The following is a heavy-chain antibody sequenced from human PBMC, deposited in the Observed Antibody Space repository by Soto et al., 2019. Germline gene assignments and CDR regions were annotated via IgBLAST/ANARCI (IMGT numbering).Heavy chain of an antibody. Sequence: QLQLQESGPGLVKPSETLSLTCTVSGGSISSSSYYWGWIRQPPGKGLEWIGCIHYSGSTYYNPSLRSRVTSSVDTYKNQFSLKVSSVTAADTAVYYCARRLFSSTWPSYFDYWGQGTLVTVSS. V-gene: IGHV4-39*01. D-gene: IGHD6-13*01. CDR1: GGSISSSSYY. CDR3: ARRLFSSTWPSYFDY. CDR2: IHYSGST. J-gene: IGHJ4*02.